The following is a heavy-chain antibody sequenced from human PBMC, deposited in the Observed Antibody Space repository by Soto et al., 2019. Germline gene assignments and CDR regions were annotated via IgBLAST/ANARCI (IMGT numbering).Heavy chain of an antibody. D-gene: IGHD5-12*01. Sequence: EVQLLESGGGLVKPGGSLRLSCVASGFTFTTHALSWVRQSPGKGLEWVSTFSGSGGTIYYAEAVKGRLTISRDDSKNTLYLQMNSLRVEDTDVYYFENDPPWTGGPLAMDVWGQGTTVTVSS. V-gene: IGHV3-23*01. CDR1: GFTFTTHA. J-gene: IGHJ6*02. CDR3: ENDPPWTGGPLAMDV. CDR2: FSGSGGTI.